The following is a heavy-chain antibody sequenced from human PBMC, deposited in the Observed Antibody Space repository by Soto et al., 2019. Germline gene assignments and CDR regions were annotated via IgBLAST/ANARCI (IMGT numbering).Heavy chain of an antibody. CDR2: ISGSGGST. Sequence: GGSLRLSCEASGFTFSSYAMSWVRQAPGKGLEWVSAISGSGGSTYYAESVKGRFTISRDNSKNTLYLQMNSLRAEDTAVYYCAKGGPGVDGKGDAFDIWGQGTMVTVSS. CDR3: AKGGPGVDGKGDAFDI. V-gene: IGHV3-23*01. CDR1: GFTFSSYA. J-gene: IGHJ3*02. D-gene: IGHD2-15*01.